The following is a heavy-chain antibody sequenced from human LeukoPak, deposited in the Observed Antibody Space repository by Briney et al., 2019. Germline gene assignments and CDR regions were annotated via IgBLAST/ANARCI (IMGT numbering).Heavy chain of an antibody. V-gene: IGHV3-23*01. D-gene: IGHD3-9*01. CDR1: GFTFSSYG. CDR2: ISGSGGSA. J-gene: IGHJ4*02. Sequence: GGTLRLSCAASGFTFSSYGMSWVRQAPGKGLEWVSGISGSGGSAYYADSVKGRFTISRDNSKNTLYLQMNSLRAEDTAVYYCAKFGDILTGYPYYFDYWGQGTLVTVSS. CDR3: AKFGDILTGYPYYFDY.